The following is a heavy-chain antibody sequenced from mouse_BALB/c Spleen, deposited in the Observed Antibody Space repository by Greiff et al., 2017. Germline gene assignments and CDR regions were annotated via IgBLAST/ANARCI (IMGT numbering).Heavy chain of an antibody. J-gene: IGHJ4*01. D-gene: IGHD2-3*01. V-gene: IGHV2-9*02. Sequence: VQRVESGPGLVAPSQSLSITCTVSGFSLTSYGVHWVRQPPGKGLEWLGVIWAGGSTNYNSALMSRLSISKDNSKSQVFLKMKSLQTDDTAMYYCAREDDGYYGYAMDYWGQGTSVTVSS. CDR1: GFSLTSYG. CDR3: AREDDGYYGYAMDY. CDR2: IWAGGST.